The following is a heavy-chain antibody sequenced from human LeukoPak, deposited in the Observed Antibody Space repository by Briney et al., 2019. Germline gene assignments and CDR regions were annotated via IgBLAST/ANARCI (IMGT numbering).Heavy chain of an antibody. CDR1: GYTVTTYY. CDR3: ASVYKNGMDV. CDR2: LNPSGGSS. Sequence: ASVKVSCKASGYTVTTYYMYWVRQAPGQGLEWMGILNPSGGSSSYAQKFQGRATLTRATSTSTVYMELSSLRSEDTAVYYCASVYKNGMDVWGQGTTVIVSS. J-gene: IGHJ6*02. V-gene: IGHV1-46*01. D-gene: IGHD5-24*01.